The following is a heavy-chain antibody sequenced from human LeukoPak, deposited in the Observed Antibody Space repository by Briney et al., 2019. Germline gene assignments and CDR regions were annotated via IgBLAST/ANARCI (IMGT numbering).Heavy chain of an antibody. CDR3: ARDSTIFGVVIFSYFDY. CDR1: GFTVSSNY. J-gene: IGHJ4*02. Sequence: GGSLRLSCAASGFTVSSNYMSWVRQAPGKGLEWFSVIYSGGSTYYADSVKGRFTISRDNSKNTLYLQMNSLRAEDTAVYYCARDSTIFGVVIFSYFDYWGQGTLVTVSS. CDR2: IYSGGST. V-gene: IGHV3-66*01. D-gene: IGHD3-3*01.